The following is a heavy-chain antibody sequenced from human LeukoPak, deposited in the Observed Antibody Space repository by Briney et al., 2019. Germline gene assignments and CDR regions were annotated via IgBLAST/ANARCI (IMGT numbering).Heavy chain of an antibody. J-gene: IGHJ4*02. CDR1: GGSISSGGYY. V-gene: IGHV4-31*03. CDR3: ARADYGDPKYYFDY. D-gene: IGHD4-17*01. Sequence: SQTLSLTCTVSGGSISSGGYYWSWIRQHPGKGLEWIGYIYYSGSTYYNPSLKSRVTMSVDTSKNQFSLKLSSVTAADTGVYYCARADYGDPKYYFDYWGQGTLVTVSS. CDR2: IYYSGST.